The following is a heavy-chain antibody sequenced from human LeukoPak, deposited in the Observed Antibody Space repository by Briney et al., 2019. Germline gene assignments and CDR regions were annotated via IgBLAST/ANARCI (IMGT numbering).Heavy chain of an antibody. D-gene: IGHD5-24*01. Sequence: PGGSLRLTCAASGFTYSSYVMTWVRQAPGKGLEWVSVISGGGDTTYYADSVKGRFTISRDNSKNTLYLRMNSLRAEDTAVYYCAKVWGIDGYNYFDSWGQGTLVTVSS. V-gene: IGHV3-23*01. J-gene: IGHJ4*02. CDR2: ISGGGDTT. CDR1: GFTYSSYV. CDR3: AKVWGIDGYNYFDS.